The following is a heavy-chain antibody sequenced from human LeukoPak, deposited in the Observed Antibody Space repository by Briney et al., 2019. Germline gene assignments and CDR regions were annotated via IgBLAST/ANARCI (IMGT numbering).Heavy chain of an antibody. CDR2: ISYDGSNK. CDR1: GFTFSSYA. D-gene: IGHD4/OR15-4a*01. CDR3: ARRAGAYSHPYDY. V-gene: IGHV3-30*14. J-gene: IGHJ4*02. Sequence: GGSLRLSCAASGFTFSSYAMYWVRQAPGKGLEWVAVISYDGSNKYYADSVKGRFTISRDNSKNTLYLQMNSLRAEDTAVYYCARRAGAYSHPYDYWGQGTLVTVSS.